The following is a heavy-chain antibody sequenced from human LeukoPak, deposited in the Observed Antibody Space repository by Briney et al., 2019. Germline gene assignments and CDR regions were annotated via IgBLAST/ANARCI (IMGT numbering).Heavy chain of an antibody. V-gene: IGHV1-46*01. Sequence: ASVKVSCKAFGYTFTSNYMHWVRQAPGQGPEWMGVISPSGGSTTYAQKFQGRVTLTRDMSTSTDYLELSSLRSEDTAVYYCAKGPRHHILTGHYKSHCFDFWGQGTLVTVSS. CDR3: AKGPRHHILTGHYKSHCFDF. CDR2: ISPSGGST. CDR1: GYTFTSNY. D-gene: IGHD3-9*01. J-gene: IGHJ4*02.